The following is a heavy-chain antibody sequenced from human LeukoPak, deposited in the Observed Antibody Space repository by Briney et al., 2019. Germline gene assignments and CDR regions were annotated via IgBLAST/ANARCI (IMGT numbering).Heavy chain of an antibody. V-gene: IGHV4-39*01. CDR3: ARYLDYGGNSRVFQH. D-gene: IGHD4-23*01. CDR1: GVSISSSSYY. Sequence: SETLSLTCTVSGVSISSSSYYWGWIRQPPGKGLEWIGSIYYSGSTYYNPSLKSRVTISIDTSKNQFSLKLSSVTAADTAFYYCARYLDYGGNSRVFQHWGQGTLVTVSS. CDR2: IYYSGST. J-gene: IGHJ1*01.